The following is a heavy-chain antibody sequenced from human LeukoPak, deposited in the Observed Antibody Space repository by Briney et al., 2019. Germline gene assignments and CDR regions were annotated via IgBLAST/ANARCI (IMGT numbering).Heavy chain of an antibody. CDR1: GFTFSDYS. D-gene: IGHD4-17*01. V-gene: IGHV3-21*01. CDR2: ISGVSTYI. J-gene: IGHJ4*02. Sequence: PGGSLRLSCAVSGFTFSDYSMIWIRQAPGKGLEWVSSISGVSTYIKYADSVKGRFTVSRDNAENSLYLQMNSLRADDTAVYYCVRYQYGYWHIDYWGQGTLVIVSS. CDR3: VRYQYGYWHIDY.